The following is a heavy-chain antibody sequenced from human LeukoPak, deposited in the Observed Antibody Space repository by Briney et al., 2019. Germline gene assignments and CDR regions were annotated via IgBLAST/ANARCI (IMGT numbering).Heavy chain of an antibody. CDR3: ATDFNRNQVGLCDY. CDR2: ISWNSDSI. V-gene: IGHV3-9*01. Sequence: SGRSVRLSCAASGFTFDDYAMHWVRQAPGKGLGWVSGISWNSDSIGYADSVRGRFTISRDNAKNSLYLQMNTLGAEDTALYYYATDFNRNQVGLCDYWRRG. D-gene: IGHD1-14*01. J-gene: IGHJ4*02. CDR1: GFTFDDYA.